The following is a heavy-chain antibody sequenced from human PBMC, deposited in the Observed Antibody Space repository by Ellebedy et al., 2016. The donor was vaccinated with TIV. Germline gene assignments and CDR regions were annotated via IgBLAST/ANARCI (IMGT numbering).Heavy chain of an antibody. V-gene: IGHV4-34*01. CDR1: GGSFSGYY. J-gene: IGHJ4*02. CDR2: ITHSGST. CDR3: ARGLARDY. Sequence: MPSETLSLTCAVYGGSFSGYYWSWIRQPPGKGLEWIGEITHSGSTNYNPSLKSRVTISVETSKNQFSLNLSSVTAADTAVYYCARGLARDYWGQGTLVTVSS.